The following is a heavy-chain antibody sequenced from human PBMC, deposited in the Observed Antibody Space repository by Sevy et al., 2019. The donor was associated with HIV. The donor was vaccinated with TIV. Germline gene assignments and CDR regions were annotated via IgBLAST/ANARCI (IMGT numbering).Heavy chain of an antibody. J-gene: IGHJ4*02. CDR1: GYTLTELS. D-gene: IGHD3-9*01. V-gene: IGHV1-24*01. CDR3: ATAEVYDILTGPGGYYFDY. CDR2: FDPESGET. Sequence: ASVKVSGKVSGYTLTELSMHWVRQAPGKGLEWMGGFDPESGETNYAQKFQGRATMTEDTSTDTAYMELSSLRSEDTAVYYCATAEVYDILTGPGGYYFDYWGQGTLVTVSS.